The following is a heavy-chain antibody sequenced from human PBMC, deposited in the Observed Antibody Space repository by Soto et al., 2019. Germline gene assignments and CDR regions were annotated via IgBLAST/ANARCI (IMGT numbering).Heavy chain of an antibody. CDR1: GGSFSGYY. CDR2: INHSGST. Sequence: PSETLSLTCAVYGGSFSGYYWSWIRQPPGKGLEWIGEINHSGSTNYNPSLKSRVTISVDTSKNQFSLKLSSVTAADTAVYYCARVLRGDYFNPRGYFDYWGQGTLVTSPQ. CDR3: ARVLRGDYFNPRGYFDY. V-gene: IGHV4-34*01. J-gene: IGHJ4*02. D-gene: IGHD4-17*01.